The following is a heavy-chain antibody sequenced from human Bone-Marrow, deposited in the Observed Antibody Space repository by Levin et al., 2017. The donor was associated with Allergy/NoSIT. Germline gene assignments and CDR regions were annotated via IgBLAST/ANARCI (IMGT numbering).Heavy chain of an antibody. CDR3: ASAYYGSGSVDY. Sequence: GESLKISCAASGFTFSSYSMNWVRQAPGKGLEWVSSISSSSSYIYYADSVKGRFTISRDNAKNSLYLQMNSLRAEDTAVYYCASAYYGSGSVDYWGQGTLVTVSS. D-gene: IGHD3-10*01. CDR2: ISSSSSYI. V-gene: IGHV3-21*01. J-gene: IGHJ4*02. CDR1: GFTFSSYS.